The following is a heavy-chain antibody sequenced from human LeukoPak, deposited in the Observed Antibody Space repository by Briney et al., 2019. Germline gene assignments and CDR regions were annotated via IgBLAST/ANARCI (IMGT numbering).Heavy chain of an antibody. Sequence: SETLSVTCTVSGGSISSYYWSWIRQPPGKGLEWIGYIYYSGSTNYNPSLKSRVTISVDTSKNQFSLKLSSVTAADTAVYYCARADPYDILTGYQFDYWGQGTLVTVSS. CDR1: GGSISSYY. D-gene: IGHD3-9*01. J-gene: IGHJ4*02. CDR3: ARADPYDILTGYQFDY. V-gene: IGHV4-59*01. CDR2: IYYSGST.